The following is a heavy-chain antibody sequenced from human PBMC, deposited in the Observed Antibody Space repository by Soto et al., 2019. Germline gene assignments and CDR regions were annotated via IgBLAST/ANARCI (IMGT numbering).Heavy chain of an antibody. D-gene: IGHD1-26*01. V-gene: IGHV1-69-2*01. CDR1: GITFSDLH. CDR2: VEVENDDR. CDR3: AAVRGSLGSLSFDY. J-gene: IGHJ4*02. Sequence: EVLLQQSGAEAREPGGVVKMSCAVSGITFSDLHMHWVKPAPVKGLEWVGLVEVENDDRLYAEKYRGRLNINTDTSRHTSYMELTSLTSDDTAIYFCAAVRGSLGSLSFDYWGQGTPVTVSA.